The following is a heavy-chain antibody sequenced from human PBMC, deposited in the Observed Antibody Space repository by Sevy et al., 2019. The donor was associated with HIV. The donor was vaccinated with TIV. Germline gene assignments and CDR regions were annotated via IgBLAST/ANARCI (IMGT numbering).Heavy chain of an antibody. CDR1: GFTFSNYG. J-gene: IGHJ4*02. Sequence: GGSLRLSCAASGFTFSNYGMHWVRQAPGKGLEWVAVIRNDGSNKYYADSVKGRFTISRDNSKNTLYLQMNSLRVEDTAVYFCARGGDFNDRSAKRDFDDWGQGTLVTVSS. CDR2: IRNDGSNK. CDR3: ARGGDFNDRSAKRDFDD. D-gene: IGHD2-21*02. V-gene: IGHV3-33*01.